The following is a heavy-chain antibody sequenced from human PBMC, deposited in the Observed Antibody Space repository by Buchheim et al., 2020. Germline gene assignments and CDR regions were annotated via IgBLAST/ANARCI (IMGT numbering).Heavy chain of an antibody. Sequence: QVQLVESGGGVVQPGRSLRLSCAASGFTFSSYGMHWVRQAPGKGLEWVAVISYDGSNKYYADSVKGRFTISRDNSKNTLYLQMNSLRAEDTAVYYCAKDLEGVGATVGRGFDYWGQGTL. CDR3: AKDLEGVGATVGRGFDY. V-gene: IGHV3-30*18. J-gene: IGHJ4*02. CDR1: GFTFSSYG. D-gene: IGHD1-26*01. CDR2: ISYDGSNK.